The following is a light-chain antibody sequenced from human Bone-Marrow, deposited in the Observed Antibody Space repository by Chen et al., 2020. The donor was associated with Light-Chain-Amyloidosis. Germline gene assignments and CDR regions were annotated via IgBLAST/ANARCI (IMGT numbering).Light chain of an antibody. CDR1: NIGSTS. V-gene: IGLV3-21*02. CDR3: QVWDRSSDRPV. CDR2: DDR. Sequence: SSVLTQPSSVSVAPGQTATIACGGNNIGSTSVHWYQQTPGQAPLLVVYDDRDRPSGIPERLSGANSGHTATLTIRRVEAGDEADYYCQVWDRSSDRPVFGGGTKLTVL. J-gene: IGLJ3*02.